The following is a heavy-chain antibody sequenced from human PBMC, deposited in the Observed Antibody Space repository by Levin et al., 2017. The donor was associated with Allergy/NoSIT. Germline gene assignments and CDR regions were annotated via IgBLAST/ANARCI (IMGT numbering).Heavy chain of an antibody. D-gene: IGHD3-16*01. CDR3: AREGSYALVDAFDI. J-gene: IGHJ3*02. CDR1: GFTFSSYS. V-gene: IGHV3-21*01. CDR2: ISSSSSYI. Sequence: PGGSLRLSCAASGFTFSSYSMNWVRQAPGKGLEWVSSISSSSSYIYYADSVKGRFTISRDNAKNSLYLQMNSLRAEDTAVYYCAREGSYALVDAFDIWGQGTMVTVSS.